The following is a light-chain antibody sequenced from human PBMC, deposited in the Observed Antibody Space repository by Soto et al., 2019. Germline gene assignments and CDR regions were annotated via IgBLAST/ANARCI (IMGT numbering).Light chain of an antibody. J-gene: IGLJ2*01. Sequence: QSVLTQPASVSGSPGQSITISCTGTSSDVGDYPYVSWYQQHPGKVPKLIISEVTYRPSGISNRFSGSKSGNTASLTISGLQAEDEADYYCSSYSTRSTLEVFGGGTKLTVL. V-gene: IGLV2-14*01. CDR3: SSYSTRSTLEV. CDR2: EVT. CDR1: SSDVGDYPY.